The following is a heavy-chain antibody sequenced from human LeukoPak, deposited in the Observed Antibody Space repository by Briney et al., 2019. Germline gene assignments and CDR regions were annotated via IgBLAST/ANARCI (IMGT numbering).Heavy chain of an antibody. J-gene: IGHJ4*02. Sequence: ASVKVSCKASGYTFTGYYMHWVRQAPGQGLEWMGWINPNSGGTNYAQKFQGRVTMTRDTSISTAYMELSSLRSEDTAVYYCASGLGYSSGWYCDYWGQGTLVTVSS. CDR2: INPNSGGT. V-gene: IGHV1-2*02. CDR3: ASGLGYSSGWYCDY. CDR1: GYTFTGYY. D-gene: IGHD6-19*01.